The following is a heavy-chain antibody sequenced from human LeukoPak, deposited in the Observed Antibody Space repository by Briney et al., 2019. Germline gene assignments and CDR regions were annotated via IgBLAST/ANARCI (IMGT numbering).Heavy chain of an antibody. J-gene: IGHJ6*02. CDR2: INSDGGST. CDR3: ARGGVEDSSSLYYYYYYGMDV. V-gene: IGHV3-74*01. Sequence: GGSLRLSCAASGFTFSSYWMHWVRQAPGKGLVWVSRINSDGGSTSYADSVKGRFTISRDNAKNTLYLQMNSLRAEDTAVYYCARGGVEDSSSLYYYYYYGMDVWGQGTTVTVSS. CDR1: GFTFSSYW. D-gene: IGHD6-13*01.